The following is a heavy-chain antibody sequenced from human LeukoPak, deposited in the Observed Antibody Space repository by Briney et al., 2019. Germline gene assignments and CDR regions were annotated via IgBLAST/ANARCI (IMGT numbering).Heavy chain of an antibody. CDR3: TSHSSSWFTAY. D-gene: IGHD6-13*01. V-gene: IGHV3-15*01. CDR2: IKSKTDGGTT. CDR1: GFTFSNAW. J-gene: IGHJ4*02. Sequence: GGSLRLSCAASGFTFSNAWMGWVRQAPGKGLEWVGRIKSKTDGGTTDYAAPVKGRFTISRDDSKNTLYLQMNSLKTEDTAVYYCTSHSSSWFTAYWGQGTLVTVSS.